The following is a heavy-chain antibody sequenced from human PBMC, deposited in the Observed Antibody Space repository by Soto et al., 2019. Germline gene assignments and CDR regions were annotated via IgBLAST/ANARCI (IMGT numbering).Heavy chain of an antibody. D-gene: IGHD6-19*01. CDR3: ARRSSGWYFDY. V-gene: IGHV3-23*01. CDR1: GFTFSSYA. Sequence: EVQLLESGGGLVQPGGSLRLSCAASGFTFSSYAMNWVRQAPGKGLEWVLVISGSGGSTYYADSVKGRFTISSDNSTNTLYLQMNSLRAEDTAVYYCARRSSGWYFDYWGQGTLVTVSS. CDR2: ISGSGGST. J-gene: IGHJ4*02.